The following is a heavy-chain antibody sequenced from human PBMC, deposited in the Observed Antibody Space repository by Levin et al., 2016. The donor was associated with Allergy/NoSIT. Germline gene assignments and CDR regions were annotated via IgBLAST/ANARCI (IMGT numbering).Heavy chain of an antibody. Sequence: GESLKISCIGSGFTFSGYGMHWVRQAPGKGLEWVAVIWYDGNNRYYADSVKGRFVISRDNSKNTVDLQMNSLRGEDTAVYYCARSEPGGNPSYYYVMDVWGQGTTVTVS. D-gene: IGHD4-23*01. CDR3: ARSEPGGNPSYYYVMDV. V-gene: IGHV3-33*01. J-gene: IGHJ6*02. CDR2: IWYDGNNR. CDR1: GFTFSGYG.